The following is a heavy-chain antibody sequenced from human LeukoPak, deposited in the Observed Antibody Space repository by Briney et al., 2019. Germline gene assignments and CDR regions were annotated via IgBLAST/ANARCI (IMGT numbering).Heavy chain of an antibody. V-gene: IGHV1-69*01. J-gene: IGHJ4*02. Sequence: GASVKVSCKASGGTFSSYAISWVRQAPGQGLEWMGGIIPIFGTANYAQKFQGRVTITADESTSTAYMELSSLRSEDTAVYYCARVGYCSSTSCYPDYWGQGTLVTVSS. CDR3: ARVGYCSSTSCYPDY. CDR2: IIPIFGTA. D-gene: IGHD2-2*01. CDR1: GGTFSSYA.